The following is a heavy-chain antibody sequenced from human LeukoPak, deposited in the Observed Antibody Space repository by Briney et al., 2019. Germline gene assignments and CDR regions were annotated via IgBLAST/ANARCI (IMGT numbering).Heavy chain of an antibody. CDR2: ISWDGGST. CDR3: AKDPGTGEDYYYYTDV. V-gene: IGHV3-43D*03. CDR1: GFTFDDYA. Sequence: GGSLRLSCAASGFTFDDYAMHWVRQAPGKGLEWVSLISWDGGSTYYADSVKGRFTISRDNSKNSLYLQMNSLRAEDTALYYCAKDPGTGEDYYYYTDVWGKGTTVTVSS. J-gene: IGHJ6*03. D-gene: IGHD4-17*01.